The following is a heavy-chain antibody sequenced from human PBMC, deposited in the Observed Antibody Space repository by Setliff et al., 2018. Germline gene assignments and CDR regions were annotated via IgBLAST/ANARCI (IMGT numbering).Heavy chain of an antibody. CDR1: GFTFSNFA. CDR2: ISGSGGST. CDR3: AREVVGAPSTFDI. D-gene: IGHD1-26*01. Sequence: GGSLRLSCAASGFTFSNFAMSWVRQAPGRGLEWVSAISGSGGSTYYADSVKGRFTISRDNARDSLFLQMSSLRAEDTAVYYCAREVVGAPSTFDIWGQGTMVTVS. J-gene: IGHJ3*02. V-gene: IGHV3-23*01.